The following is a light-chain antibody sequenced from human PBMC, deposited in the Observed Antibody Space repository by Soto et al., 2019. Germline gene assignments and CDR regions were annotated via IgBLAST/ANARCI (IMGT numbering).Light chain of an antibody. V-gene: IGLV1-40*01. CDR2: GND. J-gene: IGLJ3*02. CDR1: SSNIGAGYD. Sequence: QSALTQPPSVSGAPGQRVTISCTGSSSNIGAGYDVHWYQQLPGTAPKLLIYGNDDRPSGVPDRFSGSKSGTSASLAITGLQAEDEADYYCQSYDSSLSVWVFGGGTKVTVL. CDR3: QSYDSSLSVWV.